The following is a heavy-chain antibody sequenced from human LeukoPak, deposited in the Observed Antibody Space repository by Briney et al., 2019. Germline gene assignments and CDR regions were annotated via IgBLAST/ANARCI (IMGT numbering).Heavy chain of an antibody. CDR3: ARGRSGLAAAGTYDY. D-gene: IGHD6-13*01. J-gene: IGHJ4*02. V-gene: IGHV1-8*01. CDR1: GYTFTSSD. Sequence: GASVKVSCKASGYTFTSSDINWVRQATGQGLEWMGWINPKSGRTGYAKKFRDRVSMTMNTSISTAYMEVSSLRFDDTAVYYCARGRSGLAAAGTYDYWGQGTLITVSS. CDR2: INPKSGRT.